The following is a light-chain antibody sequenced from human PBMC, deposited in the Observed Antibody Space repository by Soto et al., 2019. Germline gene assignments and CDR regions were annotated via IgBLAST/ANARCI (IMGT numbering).Light chain of an antibody. CDR1: SGHSSYA. V-gene: IGLV4-69*01. J-gene: IGLJ2*01. CDR2: LNSDGSH. Sequence: QLVLTQSPSASASLGASVKLTCTLSSGHSSYAIAWHQQQPEKGPRYLMKLNSDGSHSKGDRIPDRFSGSSSGAERYLTISSLQSEDEADYYYQTGGTGVVFGGGTKLTVL. CDR3: QTGGTGVV.